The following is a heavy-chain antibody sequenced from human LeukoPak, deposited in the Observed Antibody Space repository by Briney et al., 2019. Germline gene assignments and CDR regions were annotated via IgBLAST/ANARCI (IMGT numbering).Heavy chain of an antibody. CDR3: ARRGSLHSPANP. CDR2: IYYSGST. Sequence: PSETLSLTCTVSGGAISSSSYYWGWIRQPPGKGLEWIGSIYYSGSTYYNPSLKGRVTISVDTSKNQFSLKLTSVTAADTAVYYCARRGSLHSPANPWGQGTLVTVSS. CDR1: GGAISSSSYY. J-gene: IGHJ5*02. D-gene: IGHD4-17*01. V-gene: IGHV4-39*01.